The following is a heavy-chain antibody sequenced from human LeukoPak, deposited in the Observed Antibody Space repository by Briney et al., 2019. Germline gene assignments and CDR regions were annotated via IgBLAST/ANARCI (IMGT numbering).Heavy chain of an antibody. Sequence: PGRSLRLSCAASGFTFSSYGMHWVRQAPGKGLEWVAVISYDGSNKYYADSVKGRFTISRDNSKNTLYLQMNSLRAEDTAVYYCAKEFYDFWSGFPRGYYYGMDVWGQGTTVTVSS. D-gene: IGHD3-3*01. J-gene: IGHJ6*02. V-gene: IGHV3-30*18. CDR1: GFTFSSYG. CDR3: AKEFYDFWSGFPRGYYYGMDV. CDR2: ISYDGSNK.